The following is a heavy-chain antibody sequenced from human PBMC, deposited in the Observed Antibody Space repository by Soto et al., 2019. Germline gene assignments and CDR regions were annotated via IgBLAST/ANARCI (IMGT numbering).Heavy chain of an antibody. D-gene: IGHD1-26*01. CDR2: ISYDGSNK. J-gene: IGHJ4*02. V-gene: IGHV3-30-3*01. CDR1: GFTFSSYA. Sequence: QVQLVESGGGVVQPGRSLRLSCAASGFTFSSYAMHWVRQAPGKGLEWVAVISYDGSNKYYADSVKGRFTISRDNSKNTLYLQMNSLRAEDTAVYYCASDSGSYRIDYWGQGTLVTVSS. CDR3: ASDSGSYRIDY.